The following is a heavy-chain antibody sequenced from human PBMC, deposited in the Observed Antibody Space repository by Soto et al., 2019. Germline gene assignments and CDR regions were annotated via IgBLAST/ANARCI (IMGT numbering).Heavy chain of an antibody. J-gene: IGHJ6*02. V-gene: IGHV4-31*03. D-gene: IGHD3-10*01. CDR1: GGSISSGGYY. CDR2: IYYSGST. CDR3: ARDQPSPYGSGSSMDV. Sequence: TLSLTCTVSGGSISSGGYYWSWIRQDPGKGLEWIGYIYYSGSTYYNPSLKSRVTISVDTSKNQFSLKLSSVTAADTAVYYCARDQPSPYGSGSSMDVWGQGTTVTVSS.